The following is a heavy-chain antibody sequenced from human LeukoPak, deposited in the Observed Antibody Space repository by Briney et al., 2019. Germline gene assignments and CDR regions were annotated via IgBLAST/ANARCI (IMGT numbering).Heavy chain of an antibody. V-gene: IGHV1-46*01. D-gene: IGHD4-23*01. J-gene: IGHJ4*02. CDR3: AKDNSVPNYGGTAFDY. Sequence: ASVKVSCKASGGTFSSYAISWVRQAPGQGLEWMGIINPSGGSTSYAQKFQGRVTMTRDMSTSTVYVELSSLRSEDTAVYYCAKDNSVPNYGGTAFDYWGQGTLVTVSS. CDR1: GGTFSSYA. CDR2: INPSGGST.